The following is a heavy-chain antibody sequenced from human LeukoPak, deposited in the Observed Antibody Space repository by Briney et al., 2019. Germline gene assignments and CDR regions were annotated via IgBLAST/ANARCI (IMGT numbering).Heavy chain of an antibody. CDR1: GFTFSSCA. J-gene: IGHJ4*02. D-gene: IGHD2-21*02. CDR2: INDKGVDK. V-gene: IGHV3-30*04. Sequence: PGRSLRLSCAASGFTFSSCAMHWVRQAPGKGLEWVAFINDKGVDKNYADSVKGRFTISRDNSKNTLVLQMNSLRSEDTAVYFCARDNRDWAFDYWGQGTLVTVSS. CDR3: ARDNRDWAFDY.